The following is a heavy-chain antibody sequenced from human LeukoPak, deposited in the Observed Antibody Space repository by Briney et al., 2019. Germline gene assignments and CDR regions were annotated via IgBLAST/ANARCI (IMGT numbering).Heavy chain of an antibody. CDR2: INSNSGAT. CDR1: GYXFTGHY. J-gene: IGHJ4*01. V-gene: IGHV1-2*02. Sequence: ASVEVSCKASGYXFTGHYLHWVRQAPGQELEWMGWINSNSGATNSAQKFQGRVTMTRDTSISTAYMELSRLRSDDTAVYYCARVPLVSTIPFDYWGHGTLVTVSS. CDR3: ARVPLVSTIPFDY. D-gene: IGHD5/OR15-5a*01.